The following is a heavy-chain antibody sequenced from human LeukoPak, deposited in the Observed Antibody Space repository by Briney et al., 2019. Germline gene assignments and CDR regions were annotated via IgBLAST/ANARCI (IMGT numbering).Heavy chain of an antibody. V-gene: IGHV3-23*01. J-gene: IGHJ4*02. CDR1: GFTFSSYA. CDR3: AKDAVAGIY. Sequence: GGSLRLSCAVSGFTFSSYAMSWVRQAPGKGLEWVSTLSGNGYSTYYADSVKGRFTISRDNSKNTLYLQMNSLRAEDTAVYYCAKDAVAGIYWGQGTLVTVSS. CDR2: LSGNGYST. D-gene: IGHD6-19*01.